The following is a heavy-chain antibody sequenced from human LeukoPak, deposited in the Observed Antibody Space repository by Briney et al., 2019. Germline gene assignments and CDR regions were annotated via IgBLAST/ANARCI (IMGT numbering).Heavy chain of an antibody. D-gene: IGHD3-10*01. CDR2: INHSGST. Sequence: SETLSLTCAVYGGSFSTYYWTWIRQPPGKGLEWIGEINHSGSTNYNPSLKSRVTISVDTSKKQFSLRLSSVTAADTAVYYCALGGDFDYWGQGTLVTVSS. CDR3: ALGGDFDY. J-gene: IGHJ4*02. V-gene: IGHV4-34*01. CDR1: GGSFSTYY.